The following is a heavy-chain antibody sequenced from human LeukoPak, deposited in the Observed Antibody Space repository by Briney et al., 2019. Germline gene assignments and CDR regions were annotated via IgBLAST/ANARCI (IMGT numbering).Heavy chain of an antibody. D-gene: IGHD5-12*01. J-gene: IGHJ4*02. Sequence: GGSLRLSCAASGFTFSNYWMHWVRQAPGKGLVWVSRINTDGSSTNYADSVKGRFTISRDNAKNTLYLQMNSLRAEDTAVYYCARDSGGVATIDYWGQGTLVTVSS. CDR2: INTDGSST. CDR3: ARDSGGVATIDY. CDR1: GFTFSNYW. V-gene: IGHV3-74*01.